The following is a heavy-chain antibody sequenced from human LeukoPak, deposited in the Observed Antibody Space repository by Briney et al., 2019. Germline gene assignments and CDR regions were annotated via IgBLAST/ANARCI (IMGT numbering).Heavy chain of an antibody. J-gene: IGHJ6*03. CDR2: FDPEDGDS. D-gene: IGHD2/OR15-2a*01. V-gene: IGHV1-24*01. CDR3: ATGHCNTSSCYYYYMDV. CDR1: AYTLRELS. Sequence: ASVNVSYKVSAYTLRELSMHWVRQVPAKGRQWMGVFDPEDGDSIIAQKFQGRLTMTEDTSTDTAYMELSRLTSEDTAMYYCATGHCNTSSCYYYYMDVWGKGTTVTVSS.